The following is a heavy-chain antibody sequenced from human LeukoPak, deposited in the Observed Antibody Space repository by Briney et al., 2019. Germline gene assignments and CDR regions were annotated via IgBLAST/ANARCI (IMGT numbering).Heavy chain of an antibody. CDR2: MNPNSGNT. V-gene: IGHV1-8*01. J-gene: IGHJ4*02. CDR3: ASALKRGSAGTLIDH. D-gene: IGHD6-13*01. Sequence: GASVKVSCKASGYSFTIHDINWVQQATGQGLEWMGWMNPNSGNTGYAQKFQDRVTMTRNTSISTAYLELSSLGSEDTAMYYCASALKRGSAGTLIDHWGQGTLVTVSS. CDR1: GYSFTIHD.